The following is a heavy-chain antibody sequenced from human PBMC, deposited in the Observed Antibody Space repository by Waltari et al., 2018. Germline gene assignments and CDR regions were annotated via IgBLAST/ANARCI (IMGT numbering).Heavy chain of an antibody. D-gene: IGHD3-22*01. CDR2: ISLTLTTT. V-gene: IGHV1-69*01. CDR3: TRSYSSSTLDVFEI. J-gene: IGHJ3*02. CDR1: GGMFSGYG. Sequence: QVQLVQSGAEVKKPGSSVKVSCKASGGMFSGYGISWVRQVPGQGPEWMGGISLTLTTTNYAQKFQGRVTITADEFTSTGSMELSSLTSEDTAVYYCTRSYSSSTLDVFEIWGQGTKVTVSS.